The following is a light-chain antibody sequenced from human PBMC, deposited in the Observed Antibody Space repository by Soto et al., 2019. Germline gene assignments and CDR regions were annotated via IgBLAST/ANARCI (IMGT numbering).Light chain of an antibody. Sequence: EIVLAQSPDTLSLSPGDRATLSCRASQSVREDYLAWYQQKPGQAPRLLIYGASSRATGVPDRFSASGSGTDFTLTISRLEPEDFVAYYCQQYGTTPWTFGQGTKVEIK. V-gene: IGKV3-20*01. CDR3: QQYGTTPWT. J-gene: IGKJ1*01. CDR1: QSVREDY. CDR2: GAS.